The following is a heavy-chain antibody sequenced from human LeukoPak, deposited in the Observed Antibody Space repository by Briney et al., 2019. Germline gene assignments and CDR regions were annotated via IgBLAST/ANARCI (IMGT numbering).Heavy chain of an antibody. J-gene: IGHJ4*02. CDR2: IYPDDSDT. Sequence: PGESLKISCQGSGYSFPDYWIGWVRQMPGKGLEWMGIIYPDDSDTRYNPSFEGQVTISADKSISTAYLQWSSLKASDTAIYYCARHGKSDYWGQGTLVTVSS. CDR1: GYSFPDYW. V-gene: IGHV5-51*01. CDR3: ARHGKSDY.